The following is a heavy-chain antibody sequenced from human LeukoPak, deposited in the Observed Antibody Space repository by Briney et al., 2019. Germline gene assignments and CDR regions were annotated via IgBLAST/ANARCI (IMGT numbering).Heavy chain of an antibody. D-gene: IGHD3-10*01. J-gene: IGHJ4*02. V-gene: IGHV3-23*01. Sequence: GGSLRLSCAASGLPFSNYGMSWVRQAPGKGLEWVSTISGDAGNKHYPDSVKGRFTISRDNSKNTLHLQMNDLRVDDTAIYYCATDVGGAMFDYWGQGTLVTVSS. CDR2: ISGDAGNK. CDR3: ATDVGGAMFDY. CDR1: GLPFSNYG.